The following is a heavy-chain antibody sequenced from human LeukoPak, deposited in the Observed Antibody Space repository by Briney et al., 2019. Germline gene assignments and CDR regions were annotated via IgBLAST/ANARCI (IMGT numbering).Heavy chain of an antibody. Sequence: PSGTLSPTCTVSGGSISSPYWSWIRQPPGKGLEWIGYISYSGSTDYNPSLKSRVTISVDMSKTQFSLELRSVTAADTAVYYCRYSSGWYQVDYWGQGTLVTVSS. D-gene: IGHD6-19*01. CDR1: GGSISSPY. CDR3: RYSSGWYQVDY. V-gene: IGHV4-59*11. CDR2: ISYSGST. J-gene: IGHJ4*02.